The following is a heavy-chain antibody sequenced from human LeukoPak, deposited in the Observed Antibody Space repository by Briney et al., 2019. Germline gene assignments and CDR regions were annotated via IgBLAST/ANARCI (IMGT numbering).Heavy chain of an antibody. D-gene: IGHD5-12*01. V-gene: IGHV4-28*03. CDR1: GYSISSTNW. CDR3: ARVGGYDWRLDY. CDR2: IYHSGST. J-gene: IGHJ4*02. Sequence: SETLSLTCAVSGYSISSTNWWGWIRQPPGKGLEWIGYIYHSGSTNYNPSLKSRVTISVDTSKNQFSLKLSSVTTADTAVYYCARVGGYDWRLDYWGQGTLVTVSS.